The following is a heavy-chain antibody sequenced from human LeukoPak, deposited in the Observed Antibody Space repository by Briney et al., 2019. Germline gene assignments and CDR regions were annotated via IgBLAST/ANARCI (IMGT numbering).Heavy chain of an antibody. CDR3: ARSDSMTTVTGLYFFDY. CDR1: GFTFSSYE. Sequence: PGGSLRLSCAASGFTFSSYEINWVRQAPGKGLEWVSYISSSGSTIYFADSVKGRFTISRNNAKNSLSLQINSLRAEDTAVYYCARSDSMTTVTGLYFFDYWGQGTLVTVSS. CDR2: ISSSGSTI. V-gene: IGHV3-48*03. D-gene: IGHD4-17*01. J-gene: IGHJ4*02.